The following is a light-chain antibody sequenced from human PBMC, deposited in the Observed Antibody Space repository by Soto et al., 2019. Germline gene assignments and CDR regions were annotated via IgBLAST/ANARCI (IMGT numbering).Light chain of an antibody. J-gene: IGLJ3*02. CDR3: TSSLSNSVVV. Sequence: QSVLTQPASVSGSPGQSITISCSGTSSDVDDYNYVSWYQQHPGKAPKLMIYEVSHRLSGVSNLFSGSNSGYTASLTISGLQDEDEADYYCTSSLSNSVVVFGGGTRLTVL. CDR2: EVS. CDR1: SSDVDDYNY. V-gene: IGLV2-14*01.